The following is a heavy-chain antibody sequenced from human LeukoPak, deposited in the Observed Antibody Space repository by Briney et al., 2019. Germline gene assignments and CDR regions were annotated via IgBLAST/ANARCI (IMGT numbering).Heavy chain of an antibody. D-gene: IGHD2-21*01. Sequence: ASVKVSCKASGYTFTSYGISWVRQAPGQGLEWMGWISAYNGNTNYAQKLQGRVTMTTDTSTSTAYMELRSLRSDDTAVYYCARENRSILWRYGMDVWGQGTTVTASS. CDR3: ARENRSILWRYGMDV. V-gene: IGHV1-18*01. CDR2: ISAYNGNT. J-gene: IGHJ6*02. CDR1: GYTFTSYG.